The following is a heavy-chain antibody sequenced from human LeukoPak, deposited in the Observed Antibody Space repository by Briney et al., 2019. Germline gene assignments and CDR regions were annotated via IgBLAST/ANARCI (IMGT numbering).Heavy chain of an antibody. D-gene: IGHD5-24*01. CDR1: SGSISSGSISTYY. V-gene: IGHV4-61*02. Sequence: SETLSLTCTVSSGSISSGSISTYYWSWIRQPAGKGLEWIGRIYASGSTNYNPSLKSRVTISVDTSKNQFSLKLSSVTAADTAVYYCARTVATIPPEPFDYWGQGTLVTVSS. CDR2: IYASGST. CDR3: ARTVATIPPEPFDY. J-gene: IGHJ4*02.